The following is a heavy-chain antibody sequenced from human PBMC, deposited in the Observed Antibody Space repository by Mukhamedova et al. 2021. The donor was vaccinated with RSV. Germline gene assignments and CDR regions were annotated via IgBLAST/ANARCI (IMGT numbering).Heavy chain of an antibody. D-gene: IGHD1-1*01. V-gene: IGHV3-30*04. CDR3: AGTTIV. CDR2: ISYDGSNK. J-gene: IGHJ4*02. Sequence: SSYAMHWVRQAPGKGLEWVAVISYDGSNKYYADSVKGRFTISRDNSKNTLYLQMNSLRAEDTAVCYCAGTTIVWGQGTLVTVSS. CDR1: SSYA.